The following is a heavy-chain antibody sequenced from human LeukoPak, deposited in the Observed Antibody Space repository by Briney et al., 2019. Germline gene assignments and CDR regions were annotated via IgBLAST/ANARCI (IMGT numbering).Heavy chain of an antibody. D-gene: IGHD3-3*02. CDR1: GYTFTGYY. Sequence: ASVKVSCTASGYTFTGYYMHWVRQAHGQGLEWMGWINLYSGDTNYAQKFQGSATMTRDTSISTAFMELSRLRSDDTAVYFCARDQNDLLVVLEFWGQGTLVSVSS. J-gene: IGHJ4*02. V-gene: IGHV1-2*02. CDR3: ARDQNDLLVVLEF. CDR2: INLYSGDT.